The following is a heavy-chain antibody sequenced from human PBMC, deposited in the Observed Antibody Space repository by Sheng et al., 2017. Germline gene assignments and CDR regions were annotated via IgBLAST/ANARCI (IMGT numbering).Heavy chain of an antibody. J-gene: IGHJ4*02. Sequence: EVQLVESGGGLVQPGGSLRLSCAASGFTFSSYAMSWVRQAPGKGLEWVSAISGSGGSTYYADSVKGRFTISRDNSKNTLYLQMNSLRAEDTAVYYCAKDGRLWFGELFPYFDYWGQGTLVTVSS. CDR2: ISGSGGST. D-gene: IGHD3-10*01. CDR3: AKDGRLWFGELFPYFDY. V-gene: IGHV3-23*04. CDR1: GFTFSSYA.